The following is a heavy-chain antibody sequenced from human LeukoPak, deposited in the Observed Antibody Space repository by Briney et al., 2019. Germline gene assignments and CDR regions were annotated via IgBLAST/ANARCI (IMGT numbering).Heavy chain of an antibody. J-gene: IGHJ6*03. CDR2: IKSKTDGGTT. V-gene: IGHV3-15*05. CDR3: ARARSGYRPWIYYYYYYMDV. Sequence: GGSLRLSCAASGFTFSNAWMSWVRQAPGKGLEWVGRIKSKTDGGTTDYAAPVKGRFTISRDDSKNTPYLQMNSLRAEDTALYYCARARSGYRPWIYYYYYYMDVWGKGTTVTVSS. CDR1: GFTFSNAW. D-gene: IGHD5-12*01.